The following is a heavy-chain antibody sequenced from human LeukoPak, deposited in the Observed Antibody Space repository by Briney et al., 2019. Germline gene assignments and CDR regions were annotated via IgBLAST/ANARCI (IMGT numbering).Heavy chain of an antibody. CDR2: INPDGNKK. Sequence: GGSLRLSCAVSGLTFSSSWMDWVRQAPGEGLEWVASINPDGNKKYSADSVKGRFTISRDNAENSLYLQMNSLRVEDTAFYYCARDLAYSRLDYWGQGMLVTVSS. V-gene: IGHV3-7*01. CDR3: ARDLAYSRLDY. CDR1: GLTFSSSW. J-gene: IGHJ4*02. D-gene: IGHD5-18*01.